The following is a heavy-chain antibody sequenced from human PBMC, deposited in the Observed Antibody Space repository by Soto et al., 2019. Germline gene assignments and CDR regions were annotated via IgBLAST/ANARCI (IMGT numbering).Heavy chain of an antibody. D-gene: IGHD5-12*01. CDR3: ANQPWGYRGYDPYYYYGMDV. CDR1: GGTFSSYA. J-gene: IGHJ6*02. Sequence: SVKVSCKASGGTFSSYAISWVRQAPGQGLEWMGGIIPIFGTANYAQKFQGRVTITADESTSTAYMELSSLRSEDTAVYYCANQPWGYRGYDPYYYYGMDVWGQGTTVTVSS. CDR2: IIPIFGTA. V-gene: IGHV1-69*13.